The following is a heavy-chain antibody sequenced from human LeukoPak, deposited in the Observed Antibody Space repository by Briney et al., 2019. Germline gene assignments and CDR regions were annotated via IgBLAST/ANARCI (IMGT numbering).Heavy chain of an antibody. J-gene: IGHJ4*02. CDR1: GGTFSDYY. CDR2: INHSGNT. CDR3: ARDLHGGRYYFDY. Sequence: KSSETLSLTCAVYGGTFSDYYWNWIRQPPGKGLEWIGEINHSGNTNHNPSLKSRVTISVDTSKNQFSLKLRSATAADTAVYSCARDLHGGRYYFDYWGQGTLVTVSS. V-gene: IGHV4-34*01. D-gene: IGHD2-15*01.